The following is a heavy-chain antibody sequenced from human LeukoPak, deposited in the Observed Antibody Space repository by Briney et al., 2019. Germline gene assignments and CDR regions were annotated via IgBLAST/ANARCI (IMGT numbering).Heavy chain of an antibody. CDR3: ATDGYNYLEH. CDR1: WFTLSTNY. D-gene: IGHD5-24*01. CDR2: ISTDETT. Sequence: GALRLSFAASWFTLSTNYMSWVRQAPGKGRDGGSLISTDETTYSAGAVRGRFTISRDNSRHTLFLQMDRLPPEDTAVYYCATDGYNYLEHWGQGTLVIVSS. J-gene: IGHJ4*02. V-gene: IGHV3-53*01.